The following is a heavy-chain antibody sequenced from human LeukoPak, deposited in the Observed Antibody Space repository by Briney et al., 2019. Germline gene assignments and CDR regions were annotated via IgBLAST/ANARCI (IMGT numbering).Heavy chain of an antibody. J-gene: IGHJ4*02. D-gene: IGHD5-18*01. CDR2: ISSSSSTI. CDR1: GFTFSSYA. Sequence: GGSLRLSCAASGFTFSSYAMNWVRQAPGKGLEWVSYISSSSSTIYYADSVKGRFTISRDNAKNSLYLQMNSLRAEDTAVYYCAREGYSYGTGGFDYWGQGTLVTVSS. V-gene: IGHV3-48*04. CDR3: AREGYSYGTGGFDY.